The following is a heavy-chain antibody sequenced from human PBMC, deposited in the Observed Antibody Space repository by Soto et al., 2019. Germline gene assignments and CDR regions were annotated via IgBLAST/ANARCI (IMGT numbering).Heavy chain of an antibody. J-gene: IGHJ4*02. Sequence: PGESLKISCKGSGYSFTSYWIGWVRQMPGKGLEWMGIIYPGDSDTRYSPSFQGQVTISADKSISTAYLQWSSLKASDTAMYYCARHHYYDSSGTLFDYWGQGTLVTVSS. CDR3: ARHHYYDSSGTLFDY. V-gene: IGHV5-51*01. CDR2: IYPGDSDT. D-gene: IGHD3-22*01. CDR1: GYSFTSYW.